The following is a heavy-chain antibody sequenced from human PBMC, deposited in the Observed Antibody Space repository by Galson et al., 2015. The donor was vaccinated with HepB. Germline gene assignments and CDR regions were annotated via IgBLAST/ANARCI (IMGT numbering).Heavy chain of an antibody. Sequence: SVKVSCKASGGTFSSYAISWVRQAPGQGLEWMGRIIPILGIANYAQKFQGRVTITADKSTSTAYMELSSLRSEDTAVYYCARVLTPILRSDDLYYGMDVWGQGTTVTVSS. CDR3: ARVLTPILRSDDLYYGMDV. V-gene: IGHV1-69*04. CDR1: GGTFSSYA. CDR2: IIPILGIA. J-gene: IGHJ6*02. D-gene: IGHD3-3*01.